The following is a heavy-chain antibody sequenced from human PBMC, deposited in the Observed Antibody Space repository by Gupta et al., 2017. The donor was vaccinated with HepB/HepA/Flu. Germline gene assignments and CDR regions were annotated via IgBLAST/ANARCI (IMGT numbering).Heavy chain of an antibody. CDR3: ARGGRAGDY. CDR1: GFSFSNYW. D-gene: IGHD1-1*01. Sequence: EVQLGESGGGLVQPGGSLRLSCAASGFSFSNYWMSWVRQTPGKGLEWVANIKEDGSEKYYLDSVKGRFTISRDNAKNSLYLQVNSLRAEDTAVYYCARGGRAGDYWGQGTLVTVSS. CDR2: IKEDGSEK. J-gene: IGHJ4*02. V-gene: IGHV3-7*01.